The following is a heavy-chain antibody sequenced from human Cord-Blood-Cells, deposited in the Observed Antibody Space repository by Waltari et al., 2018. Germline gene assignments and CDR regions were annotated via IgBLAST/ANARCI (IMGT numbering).Heavy chain of an antibody. D-gene: IGHD4-17*01. V-gene: IGHV4-34*01. J-gene: IGHJ4*02. CDR2: INHSGST. Sequence: QVQLQQWGAGLLKPSETLSLTCAVYGGSFSGYSWSWIRQPPGKGLEWIGEINHSGSTNYNPSLKSRVTISVDTSKNQFSLKLSSVTAADTAVYYCARDGDYDYWGQGTLVTVSS. CDR1: GGSFSGYS. CDR3: ARDGDYDY.